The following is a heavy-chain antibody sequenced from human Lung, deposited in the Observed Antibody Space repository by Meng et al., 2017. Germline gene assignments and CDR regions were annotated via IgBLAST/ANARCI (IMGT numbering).Heavy chain of an antibody. V-gene: IGHV4-34*01. CDR1: GVSFSDSS. CDR3: ARGPTTMAHDFDY. CDR2: INHSGST. D-gene: IGHD4-11*01. Sequence: QRQRYQGGAGLLKPPETLYLTRVVSGVSFSDSSWGWIRQPPGKGLEWIGEINHSGSTNYNPSLESRATTSVDTSQNNLSLKLSSVTAADSAVYYCARGPTTMAHDFDYWGQGTLVTVSS. J-gene: IGHJ4*02.